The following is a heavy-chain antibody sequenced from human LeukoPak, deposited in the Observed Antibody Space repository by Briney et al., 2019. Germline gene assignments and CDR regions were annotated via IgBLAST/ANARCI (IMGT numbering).Heavy chain of an antibody. D-gene: IGHD6-13*01. J-gene: IGHJ5*02. CDR1: GGSISSGSYY. CDR2: IYTSGST. V-gene: IGHV4-61*02. CDR3: ARGSSSWSNWFDP. Sequence: PSETLSLTCTVSGGSISSGSYYWSWIRQPAGKGLEWIGRIYTSGSTNYNPSLKSRVTISVDTSKNQLSLKLSSVTAADTAVYYCARGSSSWSNWFDPWGQGTLVTVSS.